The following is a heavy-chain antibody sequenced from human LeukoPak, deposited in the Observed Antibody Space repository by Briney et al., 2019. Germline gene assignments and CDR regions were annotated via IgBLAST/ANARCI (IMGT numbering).Heavy chain of an antibody. CDR2: IIPIFGTA. J-gene: IGHJ3*02. CDR3: ARDPKYYYDSSGYSYDAFDI. CDR1: GGTFSSYA. D-gene: IGHD3-22*01. V-gene: IGHV1-69*06. Sequence: SVKVSCKASGGTFSSYAISWVRQAPGQGLEWMGGIIPIFGTANYAQKFQGRVTITADKSTSTAYMELSSLRSEDTAVYYCARDPKYYYDSSGYSYDAFDIWGQGTMVTVSS.